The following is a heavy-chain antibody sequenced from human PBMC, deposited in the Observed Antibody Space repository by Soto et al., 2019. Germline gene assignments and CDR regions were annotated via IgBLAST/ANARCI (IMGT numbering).Heavy chain of an antibody. J-gene: IGHJ5*02. Sequence: EVQLLESGGGLVQPGGSLRLSCAASGFSFSSYAMSWVRQAPGKGLEWVSGISGGGGSTYYAVSVKGRFTISRDNSKKTLSLQMNSRRDEETDIYYCAKAGGYDILTGYRNRFDPWGQGTLVTVSS. CDR1: GFSFSSYA. D-gene: IGHD3-9*01. CDR2: ISGGGGST. V-gene: IGHV3-23*01. CDR3: AKAGGYDILTGYRNRFDP.